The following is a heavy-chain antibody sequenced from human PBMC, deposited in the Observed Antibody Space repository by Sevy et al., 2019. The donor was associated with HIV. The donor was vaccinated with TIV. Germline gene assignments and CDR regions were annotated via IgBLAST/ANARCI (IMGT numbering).Heavy chain of an antibody. CDR1: GFTFSANW. V-gene: IGHV3-7*01. CDR3: AHETFGRFES. J-gene: IGHJ4*02. Sequence: GGSLRLSCAASGFTFSANWMNWVRQAPRKGLEWVGNIKGDGSDKNDVDSLEGRFTISRDNAKNLLFLQMNSLRVEDTAVYYCAHETFGRFESWGQGTLVTVSS. D-gene: IGHD3-16*01. CDR2: IKGDGSDK.